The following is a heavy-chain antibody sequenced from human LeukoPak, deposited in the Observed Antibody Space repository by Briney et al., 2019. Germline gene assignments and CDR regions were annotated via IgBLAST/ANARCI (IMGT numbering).Heavy chain of an antibody. V-gene: IGHV4-39*01. CDR3: ARVIRGYCSGGSCYSRGQWFDP. CDR1: GGSISSSSYY. J-gene: IGHJ5*02. D-gene: IGHD2-15*01. CDR2: IYYSGST. Sequence: SETLSLTCTVSGGSISSSSYYWGWIRQPPGKGLEWIGSIYYSGSTYYNPSLKSRVTISVDTSKNQFSLKLSSVTAADTAVYYCARVIRGYCSGGSCYSRGQWFDPWGQGTLVTVSS.